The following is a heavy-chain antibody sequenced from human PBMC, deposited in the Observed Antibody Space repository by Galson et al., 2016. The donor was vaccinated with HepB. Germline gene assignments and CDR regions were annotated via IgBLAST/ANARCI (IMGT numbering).Heavy chain of an antibody. J-gene: IGHJ4*02. CDR2: IKPDGSEK. CDR3: TRDGTLRPLGY. D-gene: IGHD3-16*01. CDR1: GFSFGRYW. V-gene: IGHV3-7*03. Sequence: SLRLSCAGSGFSFGRYWMSWVRQSPGKGLEWVANIKPDGSEKYYVDSVEGRLTISRDNAKNSLYMQMYSLRAADTALYYCTRDGTLRPLGYWGQGTLVTVSS.